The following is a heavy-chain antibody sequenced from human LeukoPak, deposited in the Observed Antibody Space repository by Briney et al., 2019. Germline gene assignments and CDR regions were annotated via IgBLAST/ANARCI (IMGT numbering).Heavy chain of an antibody. J-gene: IGHJ4*02. CDR3: ARRRHCGSGSCEDFDY. CDR2: IYPGDSDT. Sequence: GESLKISCKGSGYSFANYWIGWVRQMPGKGLEWMGTIYPGDSDTRYSQSFQGQVTISADKSISTAYLQWSSLKASDTAMYYCARRRHCGSGSCEDFDYWGQGTLVTVSS. CDR1: GYSFANYW. V-gene: IGHV5-51*01. D-gene: IGHD2-15*01.